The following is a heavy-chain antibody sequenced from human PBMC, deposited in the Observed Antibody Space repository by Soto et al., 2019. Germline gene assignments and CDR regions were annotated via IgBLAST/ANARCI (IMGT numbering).Heavy chain of an antibody. J-gene: IGHJ4*02. CDR1: GGSIRSYY. Sequence: SETLSLTCTVSGGSIRSYYWSWIRQPPGKGLEWIGYIYSSGSTNYNPSLKSRVTISVDTSKNQFSLKLTSVTAADTAVYYCARDKITGLFDYWGQGTLVTVSS. CDR2: IYSSGST. CDR3: ARDKITGLFDY. V-gene: IGHV4-59*12. D-gene: IGHD2-8*02.